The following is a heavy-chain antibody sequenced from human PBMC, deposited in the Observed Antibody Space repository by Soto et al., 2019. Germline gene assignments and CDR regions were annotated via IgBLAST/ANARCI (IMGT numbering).Heavy chain of an antibody. CDR1: GFTFSSYS. J-gene: IGHJ1*01. Sequence: PGGSLRLSCAASGFTFSSYSMNWVRQAPGKGLEWVSSISSSSSYIYYADSVKGRFTISRDNAKNSLYLQMNSLRAEDTAVYYCARDLDGYSPSDFQHWGQGTLVTAPQ. D-gene: IGHD6-13*01. V-gene: IGHV3-21*04. CDR3: ARDLDGYSPSDFQH. CDR2: ISSSSSYI.